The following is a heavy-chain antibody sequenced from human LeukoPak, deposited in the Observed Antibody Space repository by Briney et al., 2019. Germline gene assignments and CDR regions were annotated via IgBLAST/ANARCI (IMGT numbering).Heavy chain of an antibody. V-gene: IGHV4-30-2*01. J-gene: IGHJ4*02. CDR2: IYHSGST. D-gene: IGHD5-24*01. CDR3: AKKDGYRGGFDY. Sequence: PSETLSLTCAVSGGSISSGGYSWSWLRQPPGKGLEWIGYIYHSGSTYYNPSLKSRVTISVDRSKNQFSLKLSSVTAADTAVYYCAKKDGYRGGFDYWGQGTLVTVSS. CDR1: GGSISSGGYS.